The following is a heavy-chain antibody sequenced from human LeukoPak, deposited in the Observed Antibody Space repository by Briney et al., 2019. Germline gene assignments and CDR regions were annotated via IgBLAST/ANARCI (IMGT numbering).Heavy chain of an antibody. J-gene: IGHJ3*02. Sequence: GGSLRLSCAASGFTFRNYWMHWVRQAPGKGLVWVSRIKSDGSSTSYADSVKGRFTISRDNAKNTLYLQMNSLRAEDTAVYYCARIGAATYAFDIWGQGTMVTVSS. CDR2: IKSDGSST. V-gene: IGHV3-74*01. D-gene: IGHD1-26*01. CDR3: ARIGAATYAFDI. CDR1: GFTFRNYW.